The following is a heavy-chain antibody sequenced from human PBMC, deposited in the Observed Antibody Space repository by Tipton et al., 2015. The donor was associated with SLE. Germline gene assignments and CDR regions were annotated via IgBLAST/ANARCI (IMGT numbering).Heavy chain of an antibody. J-gene: IGHJ4*02. CDR3: ARAGHRNRGSSWPFDY. Sequence: SLRLSCAASGFTFGNHWMNWVRQAPGKGLEWVANIKQDGSEKYYVDSVKGRFSISRDNAKKSLYLQMNSLRAEDTAVYYCARAGHRNRGSSWPFDYWGQGTLVTVSS. CDR1: GFTFGNHW. D-gene: IGHD6-13*01. V-gene: IGHV3-7*01. CDR2: IKQDGSEK.